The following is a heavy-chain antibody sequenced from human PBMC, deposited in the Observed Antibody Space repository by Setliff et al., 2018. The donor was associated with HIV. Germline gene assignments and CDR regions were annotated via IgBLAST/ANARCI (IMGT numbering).Heavy chain of an antibody. CDR3: ARPHSGRGGGAYFDP. V-gene: IGHV4-39*01. CDR2: ILDGRVT. D-gene: IGHD6-19*01. Sequence: SETLSLTCTVSGVSTSSGHFYWGWIRQAPGKGLEWIGNILDGRVTFFNPSLRGRVTISVDASKNQVSLNLRSVTAADSAVYHCARPHSGRGGGAYFDPWGQGILVTVSS. J-gene: IGHJ5*02. CDR1: GVSTSSGHFY.